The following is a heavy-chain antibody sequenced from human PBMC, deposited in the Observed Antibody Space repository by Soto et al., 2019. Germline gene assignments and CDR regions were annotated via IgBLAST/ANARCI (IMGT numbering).Heavy chain of an antibody. V-gene: IGHV1-2*02. D-gene: IGHD3-10*01. J-gene: IGHJ6*02. CDR3: ARSQRSAPHYYYGSGSPPTHYYYGMDV. Sequence: ASVKVSCKASGYTFTGYYMHWVRQAPGQGLEWMGWINPNSGGTNYAQKFQGRVTMTRDTSISTAYMELSRLSSVTAADTAVYYCARSQRSAPHYYYGSGSPPTHYYYGMDVWGQGTTVTVSS. CDR2: INPNSGGT. CDR1: GYTFTGYY.